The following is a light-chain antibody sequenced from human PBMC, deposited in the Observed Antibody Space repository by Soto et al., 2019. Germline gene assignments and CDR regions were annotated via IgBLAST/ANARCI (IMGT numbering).Light chain of an antibody. CDR3: TSGTTSTTMI. CDR1: RSDIGAYNY. V-gene: IGLV2-14*03. CDR2: DVN. J-gene: IGLJ2*01. Sequence: QSALTQPASVSGSPGQSITISCTGTRSDIGAYNYVSWYQQHPGKAPKLMIYDVNIRPSGVSNRFSGSKSGNTASLTISGLRAEDEADYYCTSGTTSTTMIFGGGTKLTVL.